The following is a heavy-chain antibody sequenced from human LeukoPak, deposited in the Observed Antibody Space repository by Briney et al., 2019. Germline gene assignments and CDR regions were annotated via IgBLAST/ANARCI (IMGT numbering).Heavy chain of an antibody. D-gene: IGHD3-22*01. V-gene: IGHV4-39*07. CDR3: ARGLQGFPYFYDGSDYQPDAYDM. CDR1: GDSISSSSNY. CDR2: IYIGGSS. Sequence: KSSETLSLTCTVSGDSISSSSNYWAWIRQSPGKGLEWIARIYIGGSSSYNPSLKSRVTISVDTSKNQFSLKLSSVTAADTAMYYCARGLQGFPYFYDGSDYQPDAYDMWGQGTMVTVSS. J-gene: IGHJ3*02.